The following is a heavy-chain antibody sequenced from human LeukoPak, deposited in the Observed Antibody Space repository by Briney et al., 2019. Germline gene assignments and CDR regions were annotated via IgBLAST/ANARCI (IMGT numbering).Heavy chain of an antibody. CDR3: ARGRGVVTARTTYYFDY. D-gene: IGHD2-21*02. CDR2: ISSSSGYI. Sequence: PGGSLRLSCAASGFTFSSYSMNWVRQAPGKGLEWVSSISSSSGYIYYADSVKGRFTISRDNAKNSLYLQMNSLRAEDTAVYYCARGRGVVTARTTYYFDYWGQGTLVTVSS. V-gene: IGHV3-21*01. CDR1: GFTFSSYS. J-gene: IGHJ4*02.